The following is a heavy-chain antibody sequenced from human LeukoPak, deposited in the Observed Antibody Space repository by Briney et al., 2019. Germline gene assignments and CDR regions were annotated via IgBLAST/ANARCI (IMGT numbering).Heavy chain of an antibody. V-gene: IGHV3-23*01. J-gene: IGHJ5*02. D-gene: IGHD4-17*01. Sequence: GGSLRLSCAASGFTFSSNAMSWVRQAPGEGLEWVSFISAGGGTTFYADSVKGRFTISRDSSKSTLSLQVSSLRTDDTAIYYCARADYGDYQQRGSWGQGTLVTVSS. CDR2: ISAGGGTT. CDR1: GFTFSSNA. CDR3: ARADYGDYQQRGS.